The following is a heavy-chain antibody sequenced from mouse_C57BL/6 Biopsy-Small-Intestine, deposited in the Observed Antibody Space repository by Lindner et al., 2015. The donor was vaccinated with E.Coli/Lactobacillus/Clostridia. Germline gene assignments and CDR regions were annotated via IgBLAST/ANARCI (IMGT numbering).Heavy chain of an antibody. CDR2: FHPYNDDT. J-gene: IGHJ4*01. Sequence: VQLQESGAELVKPGASVKMSCKASGYSFTTYPIEWIKQNHGKSLEWIGNFHPYNDDTKYNEKFKGKATLTVEKSSNTVYLELSRLISDDSAVYYCARSDISGLFYAMDYWGQGTSVTVSS. CDR1: GYSFTTYP. D-gene: IGHD3-2*01. CDR3: ARSDISGLFYAMDY. V-gene: IGHV1-47*01.